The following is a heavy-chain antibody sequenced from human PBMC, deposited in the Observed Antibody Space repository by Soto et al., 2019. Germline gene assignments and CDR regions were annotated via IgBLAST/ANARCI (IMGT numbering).Heavy chain of an antibody. CDR1: GFTFSSYS. D-gene: IGHD6-13*01. V-gene: IGHV3-21*01. CDR3: ARTLLVYYYYYYGMDV. J-gene: IGHJ6*02. Sequence: PGGSLRLSCAASGFTFSSYSMNWVRQAPGKGLEWVSSISSSSSYIYYADSVKGRFTISRDNAKNSLYLQMNSLRAEDTAVYYCARTLLVYYYYYYGMDVWGQGTTVTV. CDR2: ISSSSSYI.